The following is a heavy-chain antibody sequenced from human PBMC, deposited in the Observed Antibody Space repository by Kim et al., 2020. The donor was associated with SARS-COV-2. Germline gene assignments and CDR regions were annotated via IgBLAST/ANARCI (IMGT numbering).Heavy chain of an antibody. Sequence: ASVKVSCKASGYTFTSYDINWVRQATGQGLEWMGWMNPNSGNTGYAQKFQGRVTMTRNTSISTAYMELSSLRSEDTAVYYCARGGRGDPGYYYYYYGMDVWGQGTTVTVSS. CDR2: MNPNSGNT. CDR3: ARGGRGDPGYYYYYYGMDV. D-gene: IGHD3-16*01. V-gene: IGHV1-8*01. J-gene: IGHJ6*02. CDR1: GYTFTSYD.